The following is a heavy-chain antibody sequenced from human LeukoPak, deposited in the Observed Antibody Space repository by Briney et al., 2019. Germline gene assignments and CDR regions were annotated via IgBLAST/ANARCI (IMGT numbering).Heavy chain of an antibody. V-gene: IGHV3-21*01. CDR2: ISSSSSYI. CDR1: GFTFSSYS. Sequence: GGSLRLSCAASGFTFSSYSMNWVRQAPGKGLGWVSSISSSSSYIYYADSVKGRFTISRDNAKNSLYLQMNSLRAEDTAVYYCASDSPAKDAFDIWGQGTMVTVSS. CDR3: ASDSPAKDAFDI. J-gene: IGHJ3*02.